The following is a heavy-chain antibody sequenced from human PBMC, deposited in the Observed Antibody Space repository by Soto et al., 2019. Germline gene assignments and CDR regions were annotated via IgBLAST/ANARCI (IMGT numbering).Heavy chain of an antibody. CDR1: GGSISSYY. Sequence: SETLSLTCTVSGGSISSYYWSWIRQPPGKGLEWIGYTYYSGSTNYNPSLKSRVTISVDTSKNQFSLKLSSVTAADTAVYYCASAQGGYCSGGSCYSDYYYGMDVWGQGTTVTVSS. CDR2: TYYSGST. J-gene: IGHJ6*02. CDR3: ASAQGGYCSGGSCYSDYYYGMDV. V-gene: IGHV4-59*01. D-gene: IGHD2-15*01.